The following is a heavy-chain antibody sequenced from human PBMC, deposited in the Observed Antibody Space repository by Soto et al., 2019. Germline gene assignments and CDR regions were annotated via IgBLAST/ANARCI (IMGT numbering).Heavy chain of an antibody. V-gene: IGHV4-39*01. CDR3: ARHPSDFWFDP. Sequence: QLQLQESGPGLVKPSETLSLTCSVSGGSISSSSYFWGWIRQPPGKGLEWIGSIYYSGSTYYNPSLTSRVPVSVDTYKNQFSLKLSSVTAADTAVYYCARHPSDFWFDPWGQGTLVTVSS. CDR1: GGSISSSSYF. D-gene: IGHD2-21*02. J-gene: IGHJ5*02. CDR2: IYYSGST.